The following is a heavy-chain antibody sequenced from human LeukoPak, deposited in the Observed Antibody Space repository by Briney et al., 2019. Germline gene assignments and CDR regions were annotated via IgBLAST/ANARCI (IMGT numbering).Heavy chain of an antibody. V-gene: IGHV4-38-2*02. CDR1: GYSISSGHY. Sequence: ASETLSLTCTVSGYSISSGHYWGWIRQPPGKGLEWIESIYQSGSTYYNPSLKSRVTISVDTSKNQFSLKLSSVTAADTAVYYCARRVFPNYFDFWGQGTLVTVSS. J-gene: IGHJ4*02. CDR3: ARRVFPNYFDF. D-gene: IGHD2-8*01. CDR2: IYQSGST.